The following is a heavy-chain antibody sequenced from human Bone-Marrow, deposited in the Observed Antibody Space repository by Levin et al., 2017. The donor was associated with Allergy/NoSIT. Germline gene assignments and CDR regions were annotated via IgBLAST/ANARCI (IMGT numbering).Heavy chain of an antibody. J-gene: IGHJ6*02. CDR2: IDNDGTTT. CDR3: ARDANYRLDV. Sequence: PGESLKISCAASAFTRLYWMHWVRQAPGKGLVWVSWIDNDGTTTTYADSVKGRFTMSRDNARNTVYLQMSNLRAEDTAVYYCARDANYRLDVWGQGTTVTVSS. V-gene: IGHV3-74*03. CDR1: AFTRLYW.